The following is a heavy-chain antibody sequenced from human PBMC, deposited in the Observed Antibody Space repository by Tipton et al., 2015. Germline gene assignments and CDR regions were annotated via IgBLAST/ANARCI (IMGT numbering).Heavy chain of an antibody. Sequence: TLSLTCTVSGDSFSSGDHYWSWIRQHPGTGLEWIGYIYHSGSTYYNPSLKGRFNISVDTSKNQFSLKLTSVTAADTAVYYCAREVWYNDSTGYDYWGQGTLVTVSS. J-gene: IGHJ4*02. D-gene: IGHD3-22*01. CDR2: IYHSGST. CDR3: AREVWYNDSTGYDY. V-gene: IGHV4-31*03. CDR1: GDSFSSGDHY.